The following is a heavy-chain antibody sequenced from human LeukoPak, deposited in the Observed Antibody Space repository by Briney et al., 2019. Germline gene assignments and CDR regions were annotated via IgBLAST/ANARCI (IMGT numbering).Heavy chain of an antibody. CDR1: GGTFSSYG. V-gene: IGHV1-69*13. D-gene: IGHD2-2*01. Sequence: SVKVSCKASGGTFSSYGISWVRQAPGQGLEWMGGIIPIFGTANYAQKFQGRVTITADESTSTAYMELSSLRSEDTAVYYCATRRRQYQLLSYGMDVWGQGTTVTVSS. J-gene: IGHJ6*02. CDR3: ATRRRQYQLLSYGMDV. CDR2: IIPIFGTA.